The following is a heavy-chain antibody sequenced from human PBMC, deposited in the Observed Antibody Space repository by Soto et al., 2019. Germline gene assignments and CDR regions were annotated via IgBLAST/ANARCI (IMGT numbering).Heavy chain of an antibody. Sequence: EVQLVESGGGLVQPGRSLRLSCAASGFTFDDYAMHWVRQAPGKGLEGVSGISWNSGSIGYADSVKGRFTISRDNAKNSLYLQMNSLRAEDTALYYCAKVVEYSSGWYYFDYWGQGTLVTVSS. CDR3: AKVVEYSSGWYYFDY. CDR2: ISWNSGSI. CDR1: GFTFDDYA. J-gene: IGHJ4*02. D-gene: IGHD6-19*01. V-gene: IGHV3-9*01.